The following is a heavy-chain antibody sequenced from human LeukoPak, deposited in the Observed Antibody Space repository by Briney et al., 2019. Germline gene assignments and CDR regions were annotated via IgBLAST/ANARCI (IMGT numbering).Heavy chain of an antibody. CDR2: IDPEDGET. D-gene: IGHD2-15*01. CDR1: GYTLTELS. Sequence: ASVKVSCKVSGYTLTELSMHWVRQAPGKGLEWMGGIDPEDGETIYAQKFQGRVTMTEDTSTDTAYMELSSLRSEDTAVYYCATDIVVVVAATPGFHSWGQGTLVTVSS. V-gene: IGHV1-24*01. J-gene: IGHJ5*01. CDR3: ATDIVVVVAATPGFHS.